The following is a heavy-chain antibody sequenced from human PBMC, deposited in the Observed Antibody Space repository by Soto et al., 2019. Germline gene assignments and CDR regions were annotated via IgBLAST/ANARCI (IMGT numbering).Heavy chain of an antibody. CDR1: GGSISSGNW. CDR3: ASHRGNTYGPYDY. Sequence: VQLQESGPGLVKPSGTLSLTCAVSGGSISSGNWWSWVRQSPRKGLEWIGEISHSGNTNHNPSLKSRVTISIDKSKNQFSLKLTSVTVADTAVYYCASHRGNTYGPYDYWGQGTLVTVSS. V-gene: IGHV4-4*02. D-gene: IGHD5-18*01. CDR2: ISHSGNT. J-gene: IGHJ4*02.